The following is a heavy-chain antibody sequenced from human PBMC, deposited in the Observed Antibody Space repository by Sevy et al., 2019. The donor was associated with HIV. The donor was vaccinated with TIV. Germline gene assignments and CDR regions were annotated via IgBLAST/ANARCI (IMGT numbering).Heavy chain of an antibody. CDR2: ISASGGTT. CDR3: AKDRRTGYNYGVFDQ. D-gene: IGHD5-18*01. CDR1: GFTFSTHG. Sequence: GGSLRLSCAASGFTFSTHGMNWVRQVPGKGLEWVSSISASGGTTSYADSVKGQFTISRDNSKNTLYLQMNSLAVEATGIYYCAKDRRTGYNYGVFDQWGQGTLVTVSS. J-gene: IGHJ4*02. V-gene: IGHV3-23*01.